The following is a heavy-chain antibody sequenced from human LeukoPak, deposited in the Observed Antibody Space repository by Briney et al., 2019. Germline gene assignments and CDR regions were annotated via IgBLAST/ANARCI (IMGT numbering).Heavy chain of an antibody. CDR1: GGSISSSSYY. D-gene: IGHD3-10*01. J-gene: IGHJ6*02. CDR3: ARDYLNWFGDYYYYYGMDV. V-gene: IGHV4-39*02. CDR2: IYYSGST. Sequence: SETLSLTCTVSGGSISSSSYYWGWIRQPPGKGLEWIGSIYYSGSTYYNPSLKSRVTISVDTSKNQFSLKLSSVTAADTAVYYCARDYLNWFGDYYYYYGMDVWGQGTTVTVSS.